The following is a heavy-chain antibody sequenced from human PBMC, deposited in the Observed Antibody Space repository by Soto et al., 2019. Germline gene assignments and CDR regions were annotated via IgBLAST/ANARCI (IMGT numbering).Heavy chain of an antibody. Sequence: QVQLQESGPGLVKPSETLSLTCTVSGGSISSYYWSWIRQPPGKGLEWIGYIYYSGSTNYNPSLMSRVTISVDKSKHPYSLKLSSVTAADTAVYYCAREGLTGTIGLYYYYGMDVWGQGTTVTVSS. CDR1: GGSISSYY. CDR2: IYYSGST. J-gene: IGHJ6*02. D-gene: IGHD1-7*01. V-gene: IGHV4-59*01. CDR3: AREGLTGTIGLYYYYGMDV.